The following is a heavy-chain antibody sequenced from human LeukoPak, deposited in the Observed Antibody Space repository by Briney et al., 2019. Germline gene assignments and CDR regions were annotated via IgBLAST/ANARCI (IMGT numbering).Heavy chain of an antibody. V-gene: IGHV3-11*04. CDR3: ARDPTIAVGPFDY. D-gene: IGHD6-19*01. CDR2: ISSSGSTI. CDR1: GFTFSDYY. J-gene: IGHJ4*02. Sequence: GGSLRLSCAASGFTFSDYYMSWIRQAPGKGLEWVSYISSSGSTIYYAGSVKGRFTISRDNAKNSLYLQMNSLRAEDTAVYYCARDPTIAVGPFDYWGQGTLVTVSS.